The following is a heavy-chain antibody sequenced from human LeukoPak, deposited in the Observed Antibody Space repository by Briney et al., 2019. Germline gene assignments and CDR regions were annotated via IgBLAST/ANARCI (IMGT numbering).Heavy chain of an antibody. Sequence: VASVKISCKASGYTFTDYYMYWVRQAPGQGPECMGVLHPSGGGTTYAQKFQGRVTLTKDTATSTVYIELSSLRSDDTAVYYCARMAMDPAMVTNFFDLWGQGTLLIVSA. CDR1: GYTFTDYY. J-gene: IGHJ4*02. D-gene: IGHD5-18*01. CDR2: LHPSGGGT. CDR3: ARMAMDPAMVTNFFDL. V-gene: IGHV1-46*01.